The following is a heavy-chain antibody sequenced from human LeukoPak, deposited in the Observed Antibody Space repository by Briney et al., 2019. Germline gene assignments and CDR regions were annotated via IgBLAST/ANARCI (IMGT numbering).Heavy chain of an antibody. CDR1: GGTFSSYA. CDR3: ARVTHYDILTGYPDVYGMDV. D-gene: IGHD3-9*01. J-gene: IGHJ6*04. V-gene: IGHV1-69*13. Sequence: GASVKVSCKASGGTFSSYAISWVRQAPGQGLEWMGGIIPIFGTANYAQKFQGRVTITADESTSTAYMELSSLRFEDTAVYYCARVTHYDILTGYPDVYGMDVWGKGTTVTVSS. CDR2: IIPIFGTA.